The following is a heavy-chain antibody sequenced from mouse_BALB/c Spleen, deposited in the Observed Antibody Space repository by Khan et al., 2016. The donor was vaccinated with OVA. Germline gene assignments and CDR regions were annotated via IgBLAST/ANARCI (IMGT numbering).Heavy chain of an antibody. CDR1: GYSITSNYA. CDR3: ERKDYYGYAVDY. V-gene: IGHV3-2*02. D-gene: IGHD1-1*01. J-gene: IGHJ4*01. Sequence: VQLKESGPVLVKPSQSLSLTCTVTGYSITSNYAWNWIRQFPGNKLEWMGYISYSGSTSYNPSLKSRISITRDTSKNQFFLQLNSVTTEDTATYYCERKDYYGYAVDYWGQGTSVTVSS. CDR2: ISYSGST.